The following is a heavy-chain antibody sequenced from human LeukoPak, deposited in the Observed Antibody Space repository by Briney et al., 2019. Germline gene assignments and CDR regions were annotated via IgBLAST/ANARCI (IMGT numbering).Heavy chain of an antibody. CDR3: ARDFERDGYNYYYYGMDV. D-gene: IGHD5-24*01. CDR1: GYTFTSYY. Sequence: ASVKVSCQASGYTFTSYYMHWVRQAPGQGLEWMGIINPSGGSTSYAQKFQGRVTMTRDTSTSTVYMELSSLRSEDTAVYYCARDFERDGYNYYYYGMDVWGQGTTVTVSS. V-gene: IGHV1-46*01. CDR2: INPSGGST. J-gene: IGHJ6*02.